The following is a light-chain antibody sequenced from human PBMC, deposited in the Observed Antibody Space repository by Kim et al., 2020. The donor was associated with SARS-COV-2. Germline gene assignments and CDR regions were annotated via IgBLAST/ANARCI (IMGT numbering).Light chain of an antibody. CDR3: QQYGSSPYT. Sequence: LSPGERATLSCRARLSVSSSYLAWYQQKPGQAPRLLIYGASSRATGIPDRFSGSGSGTDFTLTISRLEPEDFAVYYCQQYGSSPYTFGQGTKLEI. V-gene: IGKV3-20*01. CDR1: LSVSSSY. J-gene: IGKJ2*01. CDR2: GAS.